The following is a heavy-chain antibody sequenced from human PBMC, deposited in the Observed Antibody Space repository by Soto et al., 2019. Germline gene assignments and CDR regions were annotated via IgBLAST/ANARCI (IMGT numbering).Heavy chain of an antibody. CDR1: GFTFSSYG. D-gene: IGHD3-10*01. J-gene: IGHJ6*02. CDR3: ARDRRGGYYGIDV. CDR2: IWYDGSNK. Sequence: QVQLVESGGGVVQPGRSLRLSCAASGFTFSSYGMHWVRQAPGKGLEWVAVIWYDGSNKYYADSVKGRFTISRDNSKNTLYLQMNSLRAEDTAVYYCARDRRGGYYGIDVWGQGTTVTVSS. V-gene: IGHV3-33*01.